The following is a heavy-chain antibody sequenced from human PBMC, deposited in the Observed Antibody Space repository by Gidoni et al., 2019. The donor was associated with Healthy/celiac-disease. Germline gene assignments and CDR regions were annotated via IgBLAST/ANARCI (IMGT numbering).Heavy chain of an antibody. D-gene: IGHD6-13*01. CDR2: IWYDGSNK. V-gene: IGHV3-33*01. Sequence: QVQLVESGGGVVQPGRSLRLSCAASGFTFSSYGMHWVRQAPGKGLEWVAVIWYDGSNKYYADSVKGRFTISRDNSKNTLYLQMNSLRAEDTAVYYCARDAELSAAALYYFDYWGQGTLVTVSS. CDR1: GFTFSSYG. CDR3: ARDAELSAAALYYFDY. J-gene: IGHJ4*02.